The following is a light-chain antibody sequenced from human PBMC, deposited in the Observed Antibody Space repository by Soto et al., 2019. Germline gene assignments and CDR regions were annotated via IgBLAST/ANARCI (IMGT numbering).Light chain of an antibody. CDR3: AAWDDSLNGYV. Sequence: QSVLTQPPSASGAPGQRVTISCSGGSSNIGSYTVNWYHQLPGTAPKLLIYSNDQRPSGVPDRFSGSKSGTSASLAISGLQSEDEADYYCAAWDDSLNGYVFGTGTKLTVL. J-gene: IGLJ1*01. CDR2: SND. V-gene: IGLV1-44*01. CDR1: SSNIGSYT.